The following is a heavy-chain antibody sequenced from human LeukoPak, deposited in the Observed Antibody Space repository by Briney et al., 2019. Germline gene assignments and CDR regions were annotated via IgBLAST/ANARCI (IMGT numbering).Heavy chain of an antibody. CDR3: ARTPRRVAARQPNWFDP. CDR1: GFTVSSNY. V-gene: IGHV3-53*05. J-gene: IGHJ5*02. D-gene: IGHD6-6*01. Sequence: GGSLRLSCAASGFTVSSNYMSWVRQAPGKGLEWVSVIYSGGSTYYADSVKGRFTISRDNSKNTLYLQMNSLRAEDAAVYYCARTPRRVAARQPNWFDPWGQGTLVTVSS. CDR2: IYSGGST.